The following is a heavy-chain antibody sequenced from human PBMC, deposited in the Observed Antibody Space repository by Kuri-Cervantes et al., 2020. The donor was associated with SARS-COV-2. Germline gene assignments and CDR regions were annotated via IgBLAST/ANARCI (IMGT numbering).Heavy chain of an antibody. J-gene: IGHJ4*02. V-gene: IGHV3-11*04. CDR1: GFTFSDYY. D-gene: IGHD4-11*01. Sequence: GGSLRLSCAASGFTFSDYYMSWIRQAPGKGLEWVSYISSSGSTIYYADSVKGRFTISRDNSKNTLYLQMNSLRAEDTAVYYCARDNGPNNYSNYEDYFDYWGQGTLVTVSS. CDR2: ISSSGSTI. CDR3: ARDNGPNNYSNYEDYFDY.